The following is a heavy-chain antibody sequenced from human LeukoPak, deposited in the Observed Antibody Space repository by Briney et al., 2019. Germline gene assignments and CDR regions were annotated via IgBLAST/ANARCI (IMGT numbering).Heavy chain of an antibody. D-gene: IGHD3-16*01. CDR2: INHSGST. V-gene: IGHV4-34*01. CDR1: GGSFSGYY. Sequence: PSGTLSLTCADYGGSFSGYYWSWIRQPPGKGLEWVWEINHSGSTNYNPSLKSRVTISIDTSKNQFSLKLSSVTAADTAVYYCARGLDGLGVRFDPWGQGTLVTVSS. CDR3: ARGLDGLGVRFDP. J-gene: IGHJ5*02.